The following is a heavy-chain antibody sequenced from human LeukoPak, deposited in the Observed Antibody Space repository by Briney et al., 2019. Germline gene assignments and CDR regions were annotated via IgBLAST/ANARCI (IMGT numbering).Heavy chain of an antibody. Sequence: PGGSLRLSCAASGFTFSNAWMAWVRQAPGRGLEWVGRIKRKTDGGTTDYAAHVKGRFTISRDDSKNTLSLQMSSLKTEDTAVYYCSTVRYCTTDVCYTPFDYWGQGTLVTVSS. D-gene: IGHD2-8*01. CDR3: STVRYCTTDVCYTPFDY. CDR1: GFTFSNAW. V-gene: IGHV3-15*01. CDR2: IKRKTDGGTT. J-gene: IGHJ4*02.